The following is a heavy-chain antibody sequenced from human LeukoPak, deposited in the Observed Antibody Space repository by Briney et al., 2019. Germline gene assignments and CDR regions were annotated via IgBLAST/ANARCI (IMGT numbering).Heavy chain of an antibody. CDR2: ISAYNGNT. Sequence: ASAKVSCKASGYTFTNYGITWVRQAPGQGLEWMGWISAYNGNTNYAQKLQGRVTMTTDTHTSTAYMELRSLRSDDTAVYYCARGPRYSPDYWGQGTLVTVSS. CDR1: GYTFTNYG. J-gene: IGHJ4*02. CDR3: ARGPRYSPDY. D-gene: IGHD1-1*01. V-gene: IGHV1-18*01.